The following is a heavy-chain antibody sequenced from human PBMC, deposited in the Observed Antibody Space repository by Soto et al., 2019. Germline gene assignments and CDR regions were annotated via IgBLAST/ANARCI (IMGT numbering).Heavy chain of an antibody. D-gene: IGHD2-15*01. Sequence: SVKVSCKASGGTFSSYAISWVRQAPGQGLEWMGGIIPIFGTANYAQKFQGRVTITADKSTSTAYMELSSLRSEDTAVYYCARGGGYCSGGSRYPRINWFDPWGQGTLVTVSS. CDR3: ARGGGYCSGGSRYPRINWFDP. CDR1: GGTFSSYA. V-gene: IGHV1-69*06. J-gene: IGHJ5*02. CDR2: IIPIFGTA.